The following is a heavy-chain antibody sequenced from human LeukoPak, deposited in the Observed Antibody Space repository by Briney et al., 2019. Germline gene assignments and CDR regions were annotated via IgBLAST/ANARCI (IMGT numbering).Heavy chain of an antibody. CDR3: AKVIGGYLDY. D-gene: IGHD3-22*01. CDR1: GFTFSSYV. CDR2: ISGSGGRT. Sequence: GGSLRLSCAASGFTFSSYVMSWVRQAPGKGLEWVSGISGSGGRTYYADSVKGRFTISRDNSKNTLFVQMNSLRAEDTAVYYCAKVIGGYLDYWGERPLVTVSS. J-gene: IGHJ4*02. V-gene: IGHV3-23*01.